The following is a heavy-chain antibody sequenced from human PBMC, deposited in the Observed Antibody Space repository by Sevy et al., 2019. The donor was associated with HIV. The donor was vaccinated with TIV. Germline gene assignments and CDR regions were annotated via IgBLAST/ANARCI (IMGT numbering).Heavy chain of an antibody. CDR1: GFTFDDYG. V-gene: IGHV3-9*01. CDR2: ISWNSGLI. D-gene: IGHD6-6*01. J-gene: IGHJ6*02. CDR3: AKDMAARPGSYYYGMDV. Sequence: GGSLRLSCVASGFTFDDYGMHWVRQAPGKGLEWVSGISWNSGLIAYADSVKGRFTISRDNAKNSLYLQMNSLRADDTALYYCAKDMAARPGSYYYGMDVWGQGTTVTVSS.